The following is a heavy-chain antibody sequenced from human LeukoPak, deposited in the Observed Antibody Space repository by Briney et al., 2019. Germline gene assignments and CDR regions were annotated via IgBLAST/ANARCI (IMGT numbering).Heavy chain of an antibody. Sequence: GGSLRLSCVASGFTFSSYWMHWVRQAPGKGLEWVANIKQDGGQKSYVDSVKGRFTISRYNAKNSVFLQMNSLRAEDTAVYYCASLQVVWGQGALVTVSS. V-gene: IGHV3-7*05. J-gene: IGHJ4*02. CDR1: GFTFSSYW. CDR2: IKQDGGQK. CDR3: ASLQVV. D-gene: IGHD2-15*01.